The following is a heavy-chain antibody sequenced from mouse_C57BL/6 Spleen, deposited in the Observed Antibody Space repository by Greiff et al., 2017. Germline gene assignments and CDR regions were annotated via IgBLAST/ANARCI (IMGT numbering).Heavy chain of an antibody. CDR1: GYTFTSYT. CDR3: ARVTTVVATDYAMDY. CDR2: INPSSGYT. V-gene: IGHV1-4*01. D-gene: IGHD1-1*01. Sequence: QVQLQQSGAELARPGASVKMSCKASGYTFTSYTMHWVKQRPGQGLEWIGYINPSSGYTKYNQKFKDKATLTADKSSSTAYMQLSSLTSEDSAVYYCARVTTVVATDYAMDYWGQGTSVTVSS. J-gene: IGHJ4*01.